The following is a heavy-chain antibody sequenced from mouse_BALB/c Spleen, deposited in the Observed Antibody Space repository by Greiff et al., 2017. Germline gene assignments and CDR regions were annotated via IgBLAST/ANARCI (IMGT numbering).Heavy chain of an antibody. V-gene: IGHV2-2*02. CDR1: GFSLTSYG. CDR2: IWSGGST. Sequence: QVQLQQSGPGLVQPSQSLSITCTVSGFSLTSYGVHWVRQSPGKGLEWLGVIWSGGSTDYNAAFISRLSISKDNSKSQVFFKMNSLQANDTAIYYCARRDYGNYVYAMDYWGQGTSVTVSS. J-gene: IGHJ4*01. D-gene: IGHD2-1*01. CDR3: ARRDYGNYVYAMDY.